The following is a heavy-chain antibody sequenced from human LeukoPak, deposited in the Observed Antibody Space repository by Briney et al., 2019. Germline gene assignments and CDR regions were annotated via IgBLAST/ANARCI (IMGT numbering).Heavy chain of an antibody. J-gene: IGHJ4*02. CDR2: IYYSGST. CDR3: ARGTVVIGTYYFDY. D-gene: IGHD2-15*01. Sequence: SETLSLTCTVSGGSISSYYWSWIRQPPVKGLEWIGYIYYSGSTYYNPSLKSRVTISVDTSKNQFSLKLSSVTAADTAVYYCARGTVVIGTYYFDYWGQGTLVTVSS. CDR1: GGSISSYY. V-gene: IGHV4-59*12.